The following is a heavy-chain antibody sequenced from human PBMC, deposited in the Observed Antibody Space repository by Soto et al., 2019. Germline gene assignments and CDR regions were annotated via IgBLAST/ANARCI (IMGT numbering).Heavy chain of an antibody. CDR2: TGISGRTT. D-gene: IGHD1-20*01. CDR3: ATVHNTSRSFDY. Sequence: GGSLRLSCAASGFSVNTYAMSWVRQAPGKGLEWVSTTGISGRTTYYADSVKGRFTVSRDDSKNTLDLQMSSLRAEDTAVYYCATVHNTSRSFDYWGQGTLVTVSS. J-gene: IGHJ4*02. CDR1: GFSVNTYA. V-gene: IGHV3-23*01.